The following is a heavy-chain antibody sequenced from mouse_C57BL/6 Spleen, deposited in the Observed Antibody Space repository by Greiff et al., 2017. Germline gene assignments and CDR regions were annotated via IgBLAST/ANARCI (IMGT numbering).Heavy chain of an antibody. J-gene: IGHJ3*01. V-gene: IGHV5-4*03. CDR2: ISDGGSYT. Sequence: DVKLVESGGGLVKPGGSLKLSCAASGFTFSSYAMSWVRQTPEKRLEWVATISDGGSYTYYPDNVKGRFTISRENANNNLYLQMSHLKSEDTAMYYCARGDEYDPWFAYWGQGTLVTVSA. CDR3: ARGDEYDPWFAY. CDR1: GFTFSSYA. D-gene: IGHD2-4*01.